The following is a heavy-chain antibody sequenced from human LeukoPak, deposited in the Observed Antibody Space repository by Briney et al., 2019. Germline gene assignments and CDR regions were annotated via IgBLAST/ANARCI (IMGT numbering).Heavy chain of an antibody. Sequence: PGGSLRLSCAASGFTFSSYSMNWVRQAPGKGLEWVSSISSSSSYIYYADSVKGRFTISRDNAKNSLYLQMNSLRAEDTAVYYCARGSRSGSYYPDYYYGMDVWGQGTTVTVSS. J-gene: IGHJ6*02. CDR3: ARGSRSGSYYPDYYYGMDV. CDR1: GFTFSSYS. CDR2: ISSSSSYI. V-gene: IGHV3-21*01. D-gene: IGHD1-26*01.